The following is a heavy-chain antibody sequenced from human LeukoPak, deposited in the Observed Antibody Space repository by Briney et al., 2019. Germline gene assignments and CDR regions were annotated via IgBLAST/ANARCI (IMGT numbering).Heavy chain of an antibody. J-gene: IGHJ4*02. D-gene: IGHD3-10*01. CDR2: INPNSGGT. V-gene: IGHV1-2*02. CDR3: ARVRLLWFGESPLDY. CDR1: GYTFSGYD. Sequence: GASVKVSCKASGYTFSGYDMHWVRQAPGQGLEWMGWINPNSGGTNYAQKFQGRVTMTRDTSISTAYMELSRLRSDDTAVYYCARVRLLWFGESPLDYWGQGTLVTVSS.